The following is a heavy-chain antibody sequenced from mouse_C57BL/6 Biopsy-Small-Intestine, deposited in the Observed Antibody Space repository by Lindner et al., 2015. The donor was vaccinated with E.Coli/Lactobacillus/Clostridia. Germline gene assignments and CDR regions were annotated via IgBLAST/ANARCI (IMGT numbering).Heavy chain of an antibody. V-gene: IGHV5-6*01. CDR1: GFTFSTYG. Sequence: VQLQESGGDLVKPAGSLKLSCAASGFTFSTYGMSWVRQTPDKRLEWVATISSGGTYTYYPDSVKGRFTISRDNAKNTLYLHMNSLKSEDTAMYYCARLYDGFAYWGQGTLVIVSA. D-gene: IGHD2-12*01. CDR3: ARLYDGFAY. CDR2: ISSGGTYT. J-gene: IGHJ3*01.